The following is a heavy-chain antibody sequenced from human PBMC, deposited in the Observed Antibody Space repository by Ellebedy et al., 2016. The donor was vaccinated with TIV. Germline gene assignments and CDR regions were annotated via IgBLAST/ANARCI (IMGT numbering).Heavy chain of an antibody. V-gene: IGHV3-7*03. CDR3: AKRRNFAD. CDR2: INEDGSEK. D-gene: IGHD3-9*01. Sequence: GESLKISCAASGFTFSNVWMSWARQAPRKGPEWVASINEDGSEKRYVDSVKGRFTISRDNAKKSLYLQMNSLRDEDTAVYYCAKRRNFADWGQGTLVTVSS. J-gene: IGHJ4*02. CDR1: GFTFSNVW.